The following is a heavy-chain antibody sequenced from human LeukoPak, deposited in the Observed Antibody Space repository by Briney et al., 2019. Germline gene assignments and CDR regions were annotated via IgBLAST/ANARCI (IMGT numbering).Heavy chain of an antibody. J-gene: IGHJ4*02. V-gene: IGHV3-74*01. CDR3: ARGKGIAAHDS. CDR1: GFTFSSYW. CDR2: INSDGSST. D-gene: IGHD6-13*01. Sequence: GGSLRLSCAASGFTFSSYWMHWVRQAPGKGLVWVSRINSDGSSTSYADSVKGRFTISRDNAKNTLYLQMNSLRAEDTAVYYCARGKGIAAHDSWGQGTLVTVSS.